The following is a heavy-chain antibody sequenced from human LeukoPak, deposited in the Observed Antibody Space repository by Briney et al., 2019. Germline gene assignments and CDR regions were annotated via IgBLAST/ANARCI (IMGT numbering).Heavy chain of an antibody. Sequence: GGSLRLSCAASGFTFSSYAMHWVRQAPGKGLEWVAVISYDGSNKYYADSVKGRFTISRDNAKNSLYLQMNSLRAEDTAVYYCARAYYDISTGYLDYWGQGTLVTVSP. CDR3: ARAYYDISTGYLDY. D-gene: IGHD3-9*01. CDR1: GFTFSSYA. J-gene: IGHJ4*02. CDR2: ISYDGSNK. V-gene: IGHV3-30-3*01.